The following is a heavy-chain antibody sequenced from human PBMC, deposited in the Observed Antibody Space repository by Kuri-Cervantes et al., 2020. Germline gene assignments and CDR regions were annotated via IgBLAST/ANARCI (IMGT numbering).Heavy chain of an antibody. J-gene: IGHJ4*02. D-gene: IGHD1-26*01. CDR1: GFTFSSYS. CDR2: ISSSSSTI. CDR3: TKEDGTYPYFDN. Sequence: LSLTCAASGFTFSSYSMNWVRQAPGKGLEWVSYISSSSSTIYYADSVKGRFTISRDNAKNSLYLQMNSLRTEDTAVYYCTKEDGTYPYFDNWGQGTLVTVSS. V-gene: IGHV3-48*01.